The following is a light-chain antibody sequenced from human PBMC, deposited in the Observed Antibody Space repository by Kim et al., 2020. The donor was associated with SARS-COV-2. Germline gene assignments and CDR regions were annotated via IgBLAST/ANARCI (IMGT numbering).Light chain of an antibody. V-gene: IGLV6-57*03. CDR1: SGGIASNY. CDR2: EDD. CDR3: QSYDGSNGV. Sequence: GKTATICCTRRSGGIASNYVQWYQQRPGSAPTTVIYEDDQRPSGVPDRFSGSIDSSSNSASLTISGLKTEDEANYYCQSYDGSNGVFGGGTQLTVL. J-gene: IGLJ3*02.